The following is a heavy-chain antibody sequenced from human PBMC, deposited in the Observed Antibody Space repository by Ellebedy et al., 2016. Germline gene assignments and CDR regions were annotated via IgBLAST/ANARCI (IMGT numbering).Heavy chain of an antibody. J-gene: IGHJ4*02. D-gene: IGHD1-26*01. V-gene: IGHV3-7*02. CDR3: VRGTNYAFDY. CDR2: IKQDGSER. CDR1: GFTFSSYW. Sequence: GGSLRLSXVGSGFTFSSYWMSWVRQSPGKGLEWVANIKQDGSERYYVDSLKGRFTISRDNSKNTLSLQMNSLSAEDTAVYYCVRGTNYAFDYWGQGTLVTVSA.